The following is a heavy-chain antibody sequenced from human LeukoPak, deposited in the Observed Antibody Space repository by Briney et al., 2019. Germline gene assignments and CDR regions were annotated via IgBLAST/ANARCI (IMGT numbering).Heavy chain of an antibody. CDR2: VYYRGST. Sequence: PSETLSPTCTASGGSISSSDCYWSWIRQHPGKGLEWIGYVYYRGSTYYNPSLKSRVTISVDTSKNQFSLKLSSVTAADTAVYYCARANGSGSYRFDYWGQGTLVTVSS. J-gene: IGHJ4*02. CDR1: GGSISSSDCY. CDR3: ARANGSGSYRFDY. D-gene: IGHD3-10*01. V-gene: IGHV4-31*03.